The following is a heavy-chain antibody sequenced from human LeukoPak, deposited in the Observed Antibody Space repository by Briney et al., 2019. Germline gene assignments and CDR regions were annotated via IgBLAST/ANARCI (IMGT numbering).Heavy chain of an antibody. D-gene: IGHD3-22*01. CDR3: ARVTVGIVVAVDAFDI. CDR1: GFTFSSYS. CDR2: ISSSSSYI. Sequence: GGSLRLSCAASGFTFSSYSMNWVRQAPGKGLEWVSSISSSSSYIYYADSVKGRFTISRDNAKNSLCLQMNSLRAEDTAVYYCARVTVGIVVAVDAFDIWGQGTMVTVSS. J-gene: IGHJ3*02. V-gene: IGHV3-21*01.